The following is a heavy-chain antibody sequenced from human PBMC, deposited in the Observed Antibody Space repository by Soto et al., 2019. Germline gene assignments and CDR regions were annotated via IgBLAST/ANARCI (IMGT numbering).Heavy chain of an antibody. V-gene: IGHV4-4*07. CDR1: GGSISSYY. CDR2: IYTSGST. J-gene: IGHJ4*02. CDR3: ASSGTMRGYFDY. Sequence: SSETLSLTRTVSGGSISSYYWSWVRQPAGKGLEWIGRIYTSGSTNYNPSLKSRVTMSVDTSKNQFSLKLSSVTAADTAVYYCASSGTMRGYFDYWGQGTLVTVSS. D-gene: IGHD3-10*01.